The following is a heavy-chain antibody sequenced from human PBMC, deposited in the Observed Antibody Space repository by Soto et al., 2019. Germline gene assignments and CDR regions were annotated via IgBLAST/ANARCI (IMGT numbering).Heavy chain of an antibody. CDR2: IYYSGNT. CDR1: GGSISSSSYY. V-gene: IGHV4-39*01. Sequence: QLQLQESGPGLVKPSETLSLTCTVSGGSISSSSYYWGWIRQPPGKGLERIGSIYYSGNTYYNQSLKSRVTIIVDTSKNHFTLKMSYVTAADTAVYYCERLIVVVPAAPACFDYRGQGTLVTVSS. D-gene: IGHD2-2*01. CDR3: ERLIVVVPAAPACFDY. J-gene: IGHJ4*02.